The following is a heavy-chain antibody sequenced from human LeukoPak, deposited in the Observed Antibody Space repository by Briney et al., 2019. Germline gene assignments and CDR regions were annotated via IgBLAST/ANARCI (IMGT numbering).Heavy chain of an antibody. Sequence: ASVKVSCKASGYTFTSYDINWVRQATGQWLEWMGWMNPNSGNTGYAQKFQGRVTITRNTSISTAYMELSSLRSEDTAVYYCARTDQDYYDSAGFDYWGQGTLVTVSS. V-gene: IGHV1-8*03. CDR2: MNPNSGNT. J-gene: IGHJ4*02. D-gene: IGHD3-22*01. CDR1: GYTFTSYD. CDR3: ARTDQDYYDSAGFDY.